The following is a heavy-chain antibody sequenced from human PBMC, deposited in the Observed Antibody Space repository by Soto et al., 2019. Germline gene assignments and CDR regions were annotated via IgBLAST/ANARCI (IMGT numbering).Heavy chain of an antibody. Sequence: GGSLSLSCAASGFTFSSYAMSWVRPAPGKGLEWVSAISGSGGSTYYADSVKGRFTISRDNSKNTLYLQMNSLRAEDTAVYYCAKDRPSSKVYRTNKYSSSWYGMDVWGQGTTVTVSS. J-gene: IGHJ6*02. CDR1: GFTFSSYA. V-gene: IGHV3-23*01. CDR3: AKDRPSSKVYRTNKYSSSWYGMDV. D-gene: IGHD6-13*01. CDR2: ISGSGGST.